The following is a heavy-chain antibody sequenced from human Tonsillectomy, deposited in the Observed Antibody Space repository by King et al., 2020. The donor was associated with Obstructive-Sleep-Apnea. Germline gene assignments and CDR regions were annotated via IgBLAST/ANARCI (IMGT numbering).Heavy chain of an antibody. CDR2: INEQGSEK. J-gene: IGHJ4*02. V-gene: IGHV3-7*03. Sequence: VQLVESGGGLVQPGGSLRLSCTASGFTFSYYWMSWVRQAPGKGLEWVANINEQGSEKFYVDSLEGRFTISRDNARNSLFLQLNSLRGDDTAVYYCARAGNVATVDYWGQGTLVTVSS. CDR3: ARAGNVATVDY. CDR1: GFTFSYYW. D-gene: IGHD5-12*01.